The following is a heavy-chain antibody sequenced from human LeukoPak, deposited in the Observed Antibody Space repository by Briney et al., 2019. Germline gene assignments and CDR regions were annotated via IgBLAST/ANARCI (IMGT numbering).Heavy chain of an antibody. D-gene: IGHD5-18*01. V-gene: IGHV4-39*07. CDR2: ISYTGRT. Sequence: SETLSLTCIVSGGSISSTNYFWGWIRQPPGKGLEWIGSISYTGRTYYNPSLKSRVTISVDTSKNQFSLKLSSVTAADTAVYYCATNTAMALIAFDIWGQGTMVTVSS. J-gene: IGHJ3*02. CDR3: ATNTAMALIAFDI. CDR1: GGSISSTNYF.